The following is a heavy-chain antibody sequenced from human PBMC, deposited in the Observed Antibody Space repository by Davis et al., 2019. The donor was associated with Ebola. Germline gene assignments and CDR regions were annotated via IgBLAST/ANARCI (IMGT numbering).Heavy chain of an antibody. CDR2: IIPILGTT. J-gene: IGHJ4*02. CDR3: ASSMGGYSGYDQG. CDR1: GGTFSSYA. V-gene: IGHV1-69*13. D-gene: IGHD5-12*01. Sequence: AASVKVSCKASGGTFSSYAISWVRQAPGQGLEWMGGIIPILGTTHYAQKFQGRVTITADESTSTAYMELSSLRSEDTAVFYCASSMGGYSGYDQGWGQGTLVTVSS.